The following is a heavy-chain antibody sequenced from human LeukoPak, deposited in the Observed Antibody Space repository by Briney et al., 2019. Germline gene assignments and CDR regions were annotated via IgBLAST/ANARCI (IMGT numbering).Heavy chain of an antibody. D-gene: IGHD3-10*01. CDR3: ARKVVRGTNFYYYGMDV. CDR2: INTNTGNP. Sequence: ASVTVSFTAFGYTFTSYAMNWVRQAPGQGLEWMGWINTNTGNPTYAQGFTGRFVFSLDTSVSTAYLQISSLKAEDTAVYYCARKVVRGTNFYYYGMDVWGQGTTVTVSS. CDR1: GYTFTSYA. J-gene: IGHJ6*02. V-gene: IGHV7-4-1*02.